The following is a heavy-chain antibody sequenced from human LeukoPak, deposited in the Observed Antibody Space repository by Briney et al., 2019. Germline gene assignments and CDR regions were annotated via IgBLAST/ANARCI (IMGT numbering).Heavy chain of an antibody. CDR1: GGSIGSYY. V-gene: IGHV4-59*08. CDR2: IYYSGGT. D-gene: IGHD6-19*01. CDR3: ARGGWYTWFDP. Sequence: SETLSLTCTVSGGSIGSYYWSWIRQSPGKGLEWIGYIYYSGGTTYNPSLKSRVTISVDTSTNQFSLKLSSVTAADTAVYFCARGGWYTWFDPWGQGTLVTVSS. J-gene: IGHJ5*02.